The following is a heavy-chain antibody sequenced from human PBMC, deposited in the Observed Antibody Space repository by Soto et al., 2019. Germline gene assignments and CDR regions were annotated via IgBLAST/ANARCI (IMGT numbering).Heavy chain of an antibody. CDR2: IYSGGST. CDR1: GFTVSSNY. CDR3: ASQIMVRGVRPFDY. V-gene: IGHV3-66*04. D-gene: IGHD3-10*01. J-gene: IGHJ4*02. Sequence: PGGSLRLSCAAFGFTVSSNYMSWVRQAPGKGLEWVSVIYSGGSTYYADSVKGRFTISRDNSKNTLYLQMNSLRAEDTAVYYCASQIMVRGVRPFDYWGQGTLVTVSS.